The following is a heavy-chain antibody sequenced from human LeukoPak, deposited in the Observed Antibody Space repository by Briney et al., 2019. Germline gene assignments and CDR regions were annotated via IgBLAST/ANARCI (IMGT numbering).Heavy chain of an antibody. CDR1: GFPFSSNW. Sequence: GGSLSLSCAAPGFPFSSNWMHWVRQAPGKGLVWVSRINSDGSSTSYADSVKGRFTISRDNAKNTLYLQMNSLRAEDTAVYYCAREPRKYGDYVCYFDYWGQGTLVTVSS. V-gene: IGHV3-74*01. J-gene: IGHJ4*02. CDR3: AREPRKYGDYVCYFDY. D-gene: IGHD4-17*01. CDR2: INSDGSST.